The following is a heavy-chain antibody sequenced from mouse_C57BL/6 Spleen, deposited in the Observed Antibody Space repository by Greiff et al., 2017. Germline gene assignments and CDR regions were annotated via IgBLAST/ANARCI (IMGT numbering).Heavy chain of an antibody. CDR2: INPSNGGT. CDR3: ASGDGYPSYAMDY. Sequence: QVQLQQPGAELVKPGASVKLSCKASGYTFTSYWMHWVKQRPGQGLEWIGNINPSNGGTNYNEKFKSKATLTVDKSSSTAYMQLSSLTSEDSAVYYFASGDGYPSYAMDYWGQGTSVTVSS. CDR1: GYTFTSYW. D-gene: IGHD2-3*01. V-gene: IGHV1-53*01. J-gene: IGHJ4*01.